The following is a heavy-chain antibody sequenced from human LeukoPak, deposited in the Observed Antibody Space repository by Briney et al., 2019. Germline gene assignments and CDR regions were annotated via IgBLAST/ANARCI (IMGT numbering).Heavy chain of an antibody. CDR3: AKDQLVTHGVDY. V-gene: IGHV3-23*01. Sequence: GGSLRLSCAATGFTFSSYGMSWVRQAPGKGLEWVSEISDNGGSTYYADSVKGRFTISRDNSKNTLYLQMNSLRAEDTAVYYCAKDQLVTHGVDYWGQGTLVTVSS. CDR1: GFTFSSYG. CDR2: ISDNGGST. D-gene: IGHD4-17*01. J-gene: IGHJ4*02.